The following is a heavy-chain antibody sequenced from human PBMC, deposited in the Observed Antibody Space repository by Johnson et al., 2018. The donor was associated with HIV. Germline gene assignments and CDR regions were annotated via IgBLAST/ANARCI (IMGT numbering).Heavy chain of an antibody. D-gene: IGHD1-26*01. V-gene: IGHV3-30*02. CDR3: ARDLRVGAIDGFDI. CDR1: RFTFSSYW. Sequence: QVQLVESGGGLVQPGGSLRLSCVASRFTFSSYWMSWVRQAPGKGLEWVAFIRYDGSDKNYVESLKGRVTISRDNSKNTLYLQMNSLRADDTAVFYCARDLRVGAIDGFDIWGQGTKVTVAS. CDR2: IRYDGSDK. J-gene: IGHJ3*02.